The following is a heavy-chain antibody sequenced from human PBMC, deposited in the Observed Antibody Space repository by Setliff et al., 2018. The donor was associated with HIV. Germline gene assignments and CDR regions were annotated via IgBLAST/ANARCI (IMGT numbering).Heavy chain of an antibody. V-gene: IGHV3-11*03. CDR3: AKLWYQLLSHSDY. Sequence: GGSLRLSCAASGFTFSDYYMTWIRQAPGKGLEWISHISGSSSYIEYADSVKGRFTISRDNSKNTLYLQMNSLRAEDTAIYYCAKLWYQLLSHSDYWGQGTLVTVSS. CDR2: ISGSSSYI. CDR1: GFTFSDYY. J-gene: IGHJ4*02. D-gene: IGHD2-2*01.